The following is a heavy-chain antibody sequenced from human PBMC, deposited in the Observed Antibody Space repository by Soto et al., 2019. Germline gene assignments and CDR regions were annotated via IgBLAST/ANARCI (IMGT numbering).Heavy chain of an antibody. Sequence: GGSLRLSCAASGFTFSSYGMHWVRQAPGKGLEWVAVISYDGSNKYYADSVKGRFTISRDNSKNTLYLQMNSLRAEDTAVYYCAKQSVGATPAHYYYYGMDVWGQGTTVTVSS. D-gene: IGHD1-26*01. V-gene: IGHV3-30*18. CDR2: ISYDGSNK. CDR3: AKQSVGATPAHYYYYGMDV. CDR1: GFTFSSYG. J-gene: IGHJ6*02.